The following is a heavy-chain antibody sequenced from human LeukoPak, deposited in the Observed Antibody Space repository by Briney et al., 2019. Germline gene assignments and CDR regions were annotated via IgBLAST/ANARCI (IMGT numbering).Heavy chain of an antibody. CDR3: ATTGYCSGGSCYGEYYYGMDV. CDR2: IIPIFGTA. D-gene: IGHD2-15*01. V-gene: IGHV1-69*06. Sequence: SVKVSCKASGGTFSSYAISWVRQAPGQGLEWMGGIIPIFGTANYAQKFQGRVTFTADKSTSTAYMELSSLRSEDTAVYYCATTGYCSGGSCYGEYYYGMDVWGKGTTVTVSS. CDR1: GGTFSSYA. J-gene: IGHJ6*04.